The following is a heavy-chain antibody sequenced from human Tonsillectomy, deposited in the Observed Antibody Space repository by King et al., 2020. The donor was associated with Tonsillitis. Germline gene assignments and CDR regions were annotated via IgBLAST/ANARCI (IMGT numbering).Heavy chain of an antibody. D-gene: IGHD3-22*01. CDR2: IYNDGST. J-gene: IGHJ3*02. CDR1: GFTVSSKH. V-gene: IGHV3-53*04. CDR3: ARVGYDSSGYFRSNDGFDI. Sequence: VQLVESGGGLVQPGGSLRLSCAASGFTVSSKHMSWVRQAPGKGLEWVSVIYNDGSTYYADSVKGRFTISRHNFKSTLYLQMNSLRTEDTAMYYCARVGYDSSGYFRSNDGFDIWGQGTMVTVSS.